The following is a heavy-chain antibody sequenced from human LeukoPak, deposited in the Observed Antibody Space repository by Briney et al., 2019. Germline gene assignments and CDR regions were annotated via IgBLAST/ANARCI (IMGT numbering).Heavy chain of an antibody. J-gene: IGHJ3*02. Sequence: PGGSLRLSCAASGFTFSSYSMNWVRQAPGKGLEWVSSISSSSSYIYYADSVKGRFTISRDNAKNSLYLQMNSLRAEDTAVYYCAKGRRSHPADAFDIWGQGTMVTVSS. CDR3: AKGRRSHPADAFDI. CDR1: GFTFSSYS. V-gene: IGHV3-21*01. CDR2: ISSSSSYI.